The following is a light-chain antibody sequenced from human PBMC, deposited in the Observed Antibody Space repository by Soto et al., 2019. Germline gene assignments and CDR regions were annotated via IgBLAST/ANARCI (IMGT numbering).Light chain of an antibody. V-gene: IGKV3-11*01. CDR1: QSVSIS. J-gene: IGKJ5*01. Sequence: EIVLAQSPATLSLSPGERATLSCRASQSVSISLAWYQQKPGQAPRLLIYDASNRATGVPARFSGSGSGTDFTLTISSLQPEDFATYYCQQANSFPITFGQGARLEIK. CDR3: QQANSFPIT. CDR2: DAS.